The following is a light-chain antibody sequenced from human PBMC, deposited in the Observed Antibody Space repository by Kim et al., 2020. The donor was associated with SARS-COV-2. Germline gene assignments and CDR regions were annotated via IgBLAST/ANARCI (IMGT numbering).Light chain of an antibody. J-gene: IGKJ4*01. Sequence: EIVMTQSPATLSVSPGERATLSCRASQSIVTNVAWYQQKPGQAPRLLIYDASNRATSIPARFSGSGSGTEFTLTISSLQSEDFAVYHCQQYNEGFELSFGGGTKVDIK. CDR1: QSIVTN. V-gene: IGKV3-15*01. CDR3: QQYNEGFELS. CDR2: DAS.